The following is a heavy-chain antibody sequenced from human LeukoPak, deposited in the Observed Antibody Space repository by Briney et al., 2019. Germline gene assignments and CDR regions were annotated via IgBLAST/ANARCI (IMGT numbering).Heavy chain of an antibody. CDR2: INHSGST. CDR3: ARGARLWFEELLQPRYYYGMDV. CDR1: GGSFSGYY. V-gene: IGHV4-34*01. Sequence: SETLSLTCAVYGGSFSGYYWSWIRQPPGKGLEWIGEINHSGSTNYNPSLKSRVTISVDTSKNQFSLKLSSVTAADTAVYYCARGARLWFEELLQPRYYYGMDVWGQGTTVTVSS. D-gene: IGHD3-10*01. J-gene: IGHJ6*02.